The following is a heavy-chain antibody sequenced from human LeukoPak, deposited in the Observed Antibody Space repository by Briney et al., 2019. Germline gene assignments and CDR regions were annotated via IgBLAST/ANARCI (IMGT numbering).Heavy chain of an antibody. V-gene: IGHV5-51*01. Sequence: GESLKISCKGSGYSFTSYWIGWVRQMPGKGLEWMGIIYPGDSDTRYSPSFQGQVTISADKSISTAYLQWSSLKASDTAMYYCARQGSSTSSPGDYYYGMDVWGQGTTVTVSS. CDR1: GYSFTSYW. CDR3: ARQGSSTSSPGDYYYGMDV. CDR2: IYPGDSDT. J-gene: IGHJ6*02. D-gene: IGHD2-2*01.